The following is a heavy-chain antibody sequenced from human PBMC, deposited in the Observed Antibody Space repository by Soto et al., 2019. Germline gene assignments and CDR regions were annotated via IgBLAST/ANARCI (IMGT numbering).Heavy chain of an antibody. CDR3: ARAPLPYFLAD. Sequence: ASETLSLTCTVSGGSISSYYWSWIRQPPGKGLEWIGYIYYSGSTNYNPSLKSRVTISVDTSKNQFSLKLSSVTAADTAVYYCARAPLPYFLADWGQGTLVTVSS. J-gene: IGHJ4*02. V-gene: IGHV4-59*01. CDR1: GGSISSYY. CDR2: IYYSGST. D-gene: IGHD2-15*01.